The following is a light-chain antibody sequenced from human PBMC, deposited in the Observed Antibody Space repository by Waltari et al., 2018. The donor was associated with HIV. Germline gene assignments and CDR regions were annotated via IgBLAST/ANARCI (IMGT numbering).Light chain of an antibody. J-gene: IGLJ2*01. CDR2: ARN. CDR3: NSRDSSVNPLQVI. Sequence: SSELTQDPSVSVALGQTVKITCQGDSLRSYYASWYQQKPGQAPVLVIYARNNRPSGIPDRFSGSSSGDTASLTITVAQAEDEAAYYCNSRDSSVNPLQVIFGGGTKVTVL. CDR1: SLRSYY. V-gene: IGLV3-19*01.